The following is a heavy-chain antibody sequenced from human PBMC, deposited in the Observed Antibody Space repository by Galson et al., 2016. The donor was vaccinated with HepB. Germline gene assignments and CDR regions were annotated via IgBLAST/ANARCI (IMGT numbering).Heavy chain of an antibody. Sequence: ETLSLTCTVSGGSISSYYWSWIRQPPGKGXXXLGYFYQSGSXXYNPSXXGRVSISLDTSKNQVSLRLNSVTSADTAVYFCARGYSSSWYGGRFLNYWGQGTLXXXSS. D-gene: IGHD6-13*01. CDR3: ARGYSSSWYGGRFLNY. CDR1: GGSISSYY. V-gene: IGHV4-59*01. CDR2: FYQSGSX. J-gene: IGHJ4*02.